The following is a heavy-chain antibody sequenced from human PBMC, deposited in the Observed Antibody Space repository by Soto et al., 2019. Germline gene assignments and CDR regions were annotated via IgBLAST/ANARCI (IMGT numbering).Heavy chain of an antibody. CDR2: ISWNSGRK. CDR1: GFTFDDYA. D-gene: IGHD4-17*01. Sequence: EVPLVESGGGLVQPGRSLRLSCAASGFTFDDYAMHWVRQAPGKGLEWVSGISWNSGRKGYADSVKGRFTISRDNAKNSLYVQMNSLRVEDTALYYCAKSPSYYGDFDYWGQGTLVTVSS. CDR3: AKSPSYYGDFDY. J-gene: IGHJ4*02. V-gene: IGHV3-9*01.